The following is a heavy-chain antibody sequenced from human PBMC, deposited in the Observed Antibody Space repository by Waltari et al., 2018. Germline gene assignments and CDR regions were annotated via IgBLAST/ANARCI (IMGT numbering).Heavy chain of an antibody. Sequence: EVQLLESGGGLVQPGGSLRLSCAASGFTFSSYAMSWVRQAPGTGMEWVSGVSGSGGSTYYADSVKGRFTISRDNSKNTLYLQMNSLRAEDTAVYYCAKVLQHYDFWSGYLNPYYYYYGMDVWGQGTTVTVSS. CDR3: AKVLQHYDFWSGYLNPYYYYYGMDV. CDR1: GFTFSSYA. V-gene: IGHV3-23*01. D-gene: IGHD3-3*01. CDR2: VSGSGGST. J-gene: IGHJ6*02.